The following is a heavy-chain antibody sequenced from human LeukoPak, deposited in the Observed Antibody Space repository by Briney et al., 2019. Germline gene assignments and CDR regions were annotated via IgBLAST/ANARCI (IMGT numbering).Heavy chain of an antibody. CDR2: INSDGSEG. D-gene: IGHD6-19*01. CDR3: AREGLTAVAGFFDY. J-gene: IGHJ4*02. V-gene: IGHV3-7*03. CDR1: GFTFSGFW. Sequence: GGSLRLSCAVSGFTFSGFWMSWSRQAPGKGLEWVASINSDGSEGYYADVVKGRFTISRDNSKNTLYLQMNSLSAEDTAVYYCAREGLTAVAGFFDYWGQGTLVTVSS.